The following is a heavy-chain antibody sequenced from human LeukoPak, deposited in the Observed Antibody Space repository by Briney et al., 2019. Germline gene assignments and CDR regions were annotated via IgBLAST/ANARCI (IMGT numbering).Heavy chain of an antibody. V-gene: IGHV3-21*03. D-gene: IGHD6-13*01. CDR3: ARDISSWEKGVVDY. CDR1: GXTFSSYY. CDR2: ISSGSTYI. J-gene: IGHJ4*02. Sequence: GGSLRLSCAASGXTFSSYYFNWVRQAPGKGLEWVSSISSGSTYIYYADSVKGRFTISRDNAKNSLSLQMNSLRAEDTAVYYCARDISSWEKGVVDYWGQGTLVTVAS.